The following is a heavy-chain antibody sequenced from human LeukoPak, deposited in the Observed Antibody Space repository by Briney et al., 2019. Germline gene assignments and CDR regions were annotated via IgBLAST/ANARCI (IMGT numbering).Heavy chain of an antibody. CDR3: AKSAIYGSGSFYYMDV. J-gene: IGHJ6*03. CDR2: IRYDGSNK. D-gene: IGHD3-10*01. V-gene: IGHV3-30*02. Sequence: PGGSLRLSCAASGFTFSSYGMDWVRQAPGKGLEWVAVIRYDGSNKYYADSVKGRFAISRDNSKNTLYLQMNSLRAEDTAVYYCAKSAIYGSGSFYYMDVWGKGATVTVSS. CDR1: GFTFSSYG.